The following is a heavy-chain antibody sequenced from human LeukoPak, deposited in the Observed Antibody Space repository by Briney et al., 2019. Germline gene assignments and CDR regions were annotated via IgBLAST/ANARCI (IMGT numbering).Heavy chain of an antibody. CDR2: ISSSGSTI. V-gene: IGHV3-48*04. J-gene: IGHJ3*02. Sequence: PGGSLRLSCAVSGFTFSSYWMYWVRQAPGKGLEWVSYISSSGSTIYYADSVKGRFTISRDNAKNSLYLQMNSLRAEDTAVYYCARDCGGGSCYGPYDAFDIWGQGTMVTVSS. CDR3: ARDCGGGSCYGPYDAFDI. D-gene: IGHD2-15*01. CDR1: GFTFSSYW.